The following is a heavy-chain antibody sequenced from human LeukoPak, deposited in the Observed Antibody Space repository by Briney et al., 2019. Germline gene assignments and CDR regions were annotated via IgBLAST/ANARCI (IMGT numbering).Heavy chain of an antibody. CDR1: GGSIFNSQNY. CDR2: IYYTGTT. D-gene: IGHD5-12*01. J-gene: IGHJ4*02. CDR3: ARLEIVAGDY. V-gene: IGHV4-39*07. Sequence: SETLSLTCTVSGGSIFNSQNYWAWIRQSPGKGLEWIGSIYYTGTTYYNPSLKSRVTISVNTSKNQFSLNLSSVTAADTAVYYCARLEIVAGDYWGQGTLVTVSS.